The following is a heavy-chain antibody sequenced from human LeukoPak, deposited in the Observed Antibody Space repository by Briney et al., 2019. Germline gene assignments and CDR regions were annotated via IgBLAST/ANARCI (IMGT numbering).Heavy chain of an antibody. V-gene: IGHV1-2*02. CDR1: GYTFTGYY. CDR3: ARELATIFEGGDAFDI. Sequence: ASVKVSCKASGYTFTGYYMHWVRQAPGQGLEWMGWINPNSGGTNYAQKFQGRVTMTRDTSISTAYMELSRLRSDDTAVYYCARELATIFEGGDAFDIWGQGTMVTVSS. CDR2: INPNSGGT. J-gene: IGHJ3*02. D-gene: IGHD3-3*01.